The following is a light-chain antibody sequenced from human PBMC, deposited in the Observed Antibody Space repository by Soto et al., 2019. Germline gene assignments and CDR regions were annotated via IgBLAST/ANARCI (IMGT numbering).Light chain of an antibody. Sequence: QSVLTQPASVSGSPGQSISISCTGTSGDLGTYNLVSWYQQHPGKAPKLLIYEVTKRPSGVSNRFSGSKSGNTASLTISGLRAEDEADYFCCSYAGSSTYVFGTGTKLTVL. CDR3: CSYAGSSTYV. J-gene: IGLJ1*01. CDR2: EVT. CDR1: SGDLGTYNL. V-gene: IGLV2-23*02.